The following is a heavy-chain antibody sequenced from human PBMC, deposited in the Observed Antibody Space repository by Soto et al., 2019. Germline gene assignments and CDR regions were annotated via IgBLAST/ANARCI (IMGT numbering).Heavy chain of an antibody. CDR2: ISSSSSYI. J-gene: IGHJ5*02. CDR1: GSPLVSTA. V-gene: IGHV3-21*01. CDR3: AREAEGIVVSRNFDL. D-gene: IGHD6-19*01. Sequence: EVQLVESGGGWFRPGGSLRLSCVPLGSPLVSTALNWFARVPGKGREWVSSISSSSSYIYFADAVRGRFTISRDNAKNSVYLQMKSLRAEDTAVYYCAREAEGIVVSRNFDLWGQGTLVTVSS.